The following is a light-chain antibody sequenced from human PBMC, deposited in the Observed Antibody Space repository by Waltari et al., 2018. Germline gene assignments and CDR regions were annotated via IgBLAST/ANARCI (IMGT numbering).Light chain of an antibody. CDR1: NIGSKS. V-gene: IGLV3-21*04. J-gene: IGLJ2*01. Sequence: SYVLTQPPSVSVAPGKTARLSCGGNNIGSKSVHWYQQKPGQAPVFVIYDDSDRPSGIPERFSGSNSGNTATLTISRVEAGDEADYYCQVWDSSTHHVVFGGVTKLTVL. CDR3: QVWDSSTHHVV. CDR2: DDS.